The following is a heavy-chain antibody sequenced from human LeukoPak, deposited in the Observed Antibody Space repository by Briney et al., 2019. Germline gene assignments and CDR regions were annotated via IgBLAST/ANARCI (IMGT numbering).Heavy chain of an antibody. Sequence: PGGSLRPSCAASGFTFSSYSMNWVRQAPGKGLEWVSSISSSSSCIYYADSVKGRFTISRDNAKNSLYLQMNSLRAEDTAVYYCARGEYYYDSSGYPDHFDYWGQGTLVTVSS. J-gene: IGHJ4*02. V-gene: IGHV3-21*01. CDR2: ISSSSSCI. D-gene: IGHD3-22*01. CDR3: ARGEYYYDSSGYPDHFDY. CDR1: GFTFSSYS.